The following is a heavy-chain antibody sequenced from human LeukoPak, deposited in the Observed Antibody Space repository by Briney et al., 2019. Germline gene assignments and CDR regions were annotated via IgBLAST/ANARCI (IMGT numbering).Heavy chain of an antibody. CDR3: AREGGFGYDDAFDT. V-gene: IGHV3-74*01. CDR2: INSDGRSI. Sequence: PGGSLRLSCAASGFTFGNYWMHWVRQAPGKGLVWVSRINSDGRSISYADSLQGRFTVSRDNAKNSVYLQMNSLRAEDTAVYYCAREGGFGYDDAFDTWGHGTTVTVSS. J-gene: IGHJ3*02. CDR1: GFTFGNYW. D-gene: IGHD3-16*02.